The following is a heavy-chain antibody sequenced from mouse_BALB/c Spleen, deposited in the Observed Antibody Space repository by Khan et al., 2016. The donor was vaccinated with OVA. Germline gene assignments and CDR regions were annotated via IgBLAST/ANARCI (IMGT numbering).Heavy chain of an antibody. CDR2: IWSGGST. Sequence: VQLVESGPGLVAPSQSLSITCTVSGFSLSRYSVHWVRQPPGKGLEWLGMIWSGGSTDYNSALESRLSISKDNSKSQVFLKMNSLQTDDTAMYDCARKKYGNYVSLDYWGQGTSVTVSS. V-gene: IGHV2-6-4*01. CDR3: ARKKYGNYVSLDY. J-gene: IGHJ4*01. D-gene: IGHD2-10*02. CDR1: GFSLSRYS.